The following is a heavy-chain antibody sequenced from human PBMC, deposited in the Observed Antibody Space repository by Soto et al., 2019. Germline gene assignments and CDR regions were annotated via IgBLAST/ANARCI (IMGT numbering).Heavy chain of an antibody. CDR3: ARLDSTMITFDY. D-gene: IGHD5-18*01. CDR1: GDSFKNYA. Sequence: QVQLVQSGAEVKKPGSSVKISCKTSGDSFKNYAIDWVRQVPGQGLEWTGSIIPLFGTTNYARIFEGRVTITADKSTTTVYMELGSLRSEDTAVYYCARLDSTMITFDYWGQGTLVTVSS. CDR2: IIPLFGTT. J-gene: IGHJ4*02. V-gene: IGHV1-69*06.